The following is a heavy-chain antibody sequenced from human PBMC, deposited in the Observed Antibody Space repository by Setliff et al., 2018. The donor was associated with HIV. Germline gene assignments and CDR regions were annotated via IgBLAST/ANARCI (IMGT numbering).Heavy chain of an antibody. V-gene: IGHV3-30-3*01. J-gene: IGHJ4*02. CDR2: MSTGGGIK. Sequence: GGSLCLSCAASGFTFSSYVLHWVRQAPGKGLEWVAVMSTGGGIKICADSVKGRFTISRDNSRNALFLQMNNLRPEDTATYYCVRDPIEGSPDYFDYWGQGALVTVS. CDR1: GFTFSSYV. CDR3: VRDPIEGSPDYFDY. D-gene: IGHD1-26*01.